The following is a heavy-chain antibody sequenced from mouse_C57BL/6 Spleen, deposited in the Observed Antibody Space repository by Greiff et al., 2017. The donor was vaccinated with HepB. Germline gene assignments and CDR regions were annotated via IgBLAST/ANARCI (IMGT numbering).Heavy chain of an antibody. CDR3: ARSFYDGYGYFDG. D-gene: IGHD2-3*01. Sequence: EVMLVESGPGLAKPSQTLSLTCSVTGYSFTSDYWNWIRKFPGNKLEYMGYISYSGSTYYNPSLKSRISIIRDTSKNQYYLQLNSVITEDTATYDRARSFYDGYGYFDGWGTGTTVTVSS. CDR2: ISYSGST. CDR1: GYSFTSDY. J-gene: IGHJ1*03. V-gene: IGHV3-8*01.